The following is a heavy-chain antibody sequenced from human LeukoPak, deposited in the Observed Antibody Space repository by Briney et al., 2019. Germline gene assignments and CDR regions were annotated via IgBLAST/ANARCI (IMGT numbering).Heavy chain of an antibody. CDR3: ARGLLVLYYYYGMDV. CDR2: INHSGST. V-gene: IGHV4-34*01. D-gene: IGHD6-13*01. J-gene: IGHJ6*02. CDR1: GGSFSGYY. Sequence: SETLSLTCAVYGGSFSGYYWSWIRQPPGKGLEWIGGINHSGSTNYNPSLKSRVTISVDTSKNQFSLKLSSVTAADTAVYYCARGLLVLYYYYGMDVWGQGTTVTVSS.